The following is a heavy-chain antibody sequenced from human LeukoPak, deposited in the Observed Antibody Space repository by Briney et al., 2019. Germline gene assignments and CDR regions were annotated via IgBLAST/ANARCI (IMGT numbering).Heavy chain of an antibody. CDR2: IYSGGST. V-gene: IGHV3-53*01. J-gene: IGHJ5*02. CDR3: TRGPYCSGGSCYSLGEFDP. CDR1: GFTVSSNY. D-gene: IGHD2-15*01. Sequence: GGSLRLSCAASGFTVSSNYMSWVRQAPGKGLEWVSIIYSGGSTYYADSVKGRFTISRDSSQNTLYLQMNSLRAEDTAVYYCTRGPYCSGGSCYSLGEFDPWGQGTLVTVSS.